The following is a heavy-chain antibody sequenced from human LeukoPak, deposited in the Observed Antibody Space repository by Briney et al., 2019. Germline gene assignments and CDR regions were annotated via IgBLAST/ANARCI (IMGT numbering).Heavy chain of an antibody. J-gene: IGHJ6*03. V-gene: IGHV4-39*01. Sequence: SEALSLTCTVSGGSISSSSYYWGWIRQPPGKGLEWIGSIYYSGSTYYNPSLKSRVTISVDTPKNQFSLKLSSVTAAGTAVYYCARQKPIYCSGGSCYSPDYMDVWGKGTTVTVSS. CDR1: GGSISSSSYY. D-gene: IGHD2-15*01. CDR2: IYYSGST. CDR3: ARQKPIYCSGGSCYSPDYMDV.